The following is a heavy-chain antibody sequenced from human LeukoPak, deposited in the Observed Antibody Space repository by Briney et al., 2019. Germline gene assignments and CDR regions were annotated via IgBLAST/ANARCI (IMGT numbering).Heavy chain of an antibody. J-gene: IGHJ4*02. CDR2: ISYDGSNK. V-gene: IGHV3-33*05. CDR1: GFTFSSYG. Sequence: GKSLRLSCTASGFTFSSYGMHWVRQAPGKGLEWVAVISYDGSNKDYADSVKGRFTISRDNSKNTLYLQMNSLRAEDTAIYYCARGGAYFDYWGQGTLVTVSS. D-gene: IGHD4/OR15-4a*01. CDR3: ARGGAYFDY.